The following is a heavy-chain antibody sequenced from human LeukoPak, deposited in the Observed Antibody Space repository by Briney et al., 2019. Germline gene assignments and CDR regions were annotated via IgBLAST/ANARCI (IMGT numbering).Heavy chain of an antibody. Sequence: GGSLRLSCAASGFTFSNYWMHWVRQAPGKGLVWVSGINSDGSSTSYADSVKGRFTISRDNAKNTLYLQMNSLRAEDTAVYYCAKEQIHSSGWYGAFDIWGQGTMVTVSS. J-gene: IGHJ3*02. D-gene: IGHD6-19*01. V-gene: IGHV3-74*01. CDR3: AKEQIHSSGWYGAFDI. CDR2: INSDGSST. CDR1: GFTFSNYW.